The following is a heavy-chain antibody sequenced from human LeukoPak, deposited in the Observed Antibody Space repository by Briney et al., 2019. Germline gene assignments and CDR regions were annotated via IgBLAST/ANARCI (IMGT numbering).Heavy chain of an antibody. CDR3: ARGNYDFWSGPFDY. CDR2: ISSSSSYI. D-gene: IGHD3-3*01. Sequence: PGGSLRLSCAASGFTFSSYSMNWVRQAPGKGLEWVSSISSSSSYIYYADSVKGRFTIPRDNAKNSLYLQMNSLRAEDTAVYYCARGNYDFWSGPFDYWGQGTLVTVSS. CDR1: GFTFSSYS. V-gene: IGHV3-21*01. J-gene: IGHJ4*02.